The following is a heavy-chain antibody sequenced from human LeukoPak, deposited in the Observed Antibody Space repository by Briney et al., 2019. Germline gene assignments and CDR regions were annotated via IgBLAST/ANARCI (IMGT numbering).Heavy chain of an antibody. CDR1: RGSFSGYY. J-gene: IGHJ4*02. CDR2: INHSGRN. Sequence: SETLSLTCADYRGSFSGYYWRWIRQHPGKGLEWIGAINHSGRNNYNLSPKSRGTLSVDTSKNKFSLKMSSVTAAYTAVYYWAKNPRKYYFDDWGQGTLVTVSS. V-gene: IGHV4-34*01. CDR3: AKNPRKYYFDD.